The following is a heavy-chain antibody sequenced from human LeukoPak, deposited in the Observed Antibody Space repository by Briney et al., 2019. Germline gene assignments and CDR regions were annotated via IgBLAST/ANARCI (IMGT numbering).Heavy chain of an antibody. J-gene: IGHJ4*02. Sequence: SETLSLTCAVYGGLFSGYYWSWIRQRPGKGLEWIGEINHSGSTNYNPSLKSRVTISVDTSKNQFSLKLSSVTAADTAVYYCARGPGYDSSGYSEFDYWGQGTLVTVSS. V-gene: IGHV4-34*01. D-gene: IGHD3-22*01. CDR2: INHSGST. CDR3: ARGPGYDSSGYSEFDY. CDR1: GGLFSGYY.